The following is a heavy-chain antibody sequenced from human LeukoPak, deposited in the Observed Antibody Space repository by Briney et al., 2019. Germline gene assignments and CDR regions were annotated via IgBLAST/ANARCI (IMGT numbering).Heavy chain of an antibody. D-gene: IGHD4-17*01. CDR1: GFTFSSYE. V-gene: IGHV3-48*03. CDR2: ISRSGNAI. J-gene: IGHJ1*01. CDR3: ATATSLDYGDYFFHH. Sequence: GGSLRLSCAASGFTFSSYEMNWVRQAPGKGLEWLSYISRSGNAIYYADPMKGRFTISRDNAKNSLYLQMNSLRVEDTAVYYCATATSLDYGDYFFHHWGQGTLVTVSS.